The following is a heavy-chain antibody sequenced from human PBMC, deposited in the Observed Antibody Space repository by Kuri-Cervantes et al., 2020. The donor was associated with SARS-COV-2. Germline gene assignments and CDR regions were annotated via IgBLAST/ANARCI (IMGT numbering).Heavy chain of an antibody. J-gene: IGHJ4*02. CDR1: GYTFTSYG. V-gene: IGHV1-18*01. D-gene: IGHD3-22*01. Sequence: ASVKVSCKASGYTFTSYGISWVRQAPGQGLEWMGWISAYNGNTNYAQKLQGRVTMTTDTSTSTAYMELRSLRSDDTAVYYCARHNYYDSSGTFDYWGQGTQVTVSS. CDR3: ARHNYYDSSGTFDY. CDR2: ISAYNGNT.